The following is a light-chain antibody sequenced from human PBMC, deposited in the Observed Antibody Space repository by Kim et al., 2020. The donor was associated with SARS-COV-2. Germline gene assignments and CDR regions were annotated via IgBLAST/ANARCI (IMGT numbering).Light chain of an antibody. CDR3: GTWDSTMSAVV. CDR2: DNS. J-gene: IGLJ2*01. Sequence: QSVLTQPPSVSAAPGQKVTISCSGSSSNIGTHHVSWYQQFPGTAPKFLIYDNSKRPSGIPDRFSGSKSGSSATLDITGLQTGDEADYYCGTWDSTMSAVVFGGGTQLTVL. V-gene: IGLV1-51*01. CDR1: SSNIGTHH.